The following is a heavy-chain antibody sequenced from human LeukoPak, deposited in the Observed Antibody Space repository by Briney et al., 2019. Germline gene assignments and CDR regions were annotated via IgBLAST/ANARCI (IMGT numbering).Heavy chain of an antibody. CDR3: ARDRFGIPLDY. V-gene: IGHV3-7*01. CDR1: GFTFSSYW. CDR2: IKQDGSEK. J-gene: IGHJ4*02. Sequence: PGGSLRLSCTASGFTFSSYWMSWVRQAPGKGLEWVANIKQDGSEKYYVDSVKGRFTISRDNAKNSLYLQMNSLRAEDTAVYYCARDRFGIPLDYWGQGTLVTVSS. D-gene: IGHD3-10*01.